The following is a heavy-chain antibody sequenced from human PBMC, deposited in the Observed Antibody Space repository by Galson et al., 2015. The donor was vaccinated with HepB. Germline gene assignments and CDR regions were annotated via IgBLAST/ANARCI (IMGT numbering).Heavy chain of an antibody. J-gene: IGHJ4*02. CDR2: ITISGGST. D-gene: IGHD2-15*01. V-gene: IGHV3-23*01. CDR3: AKDRGGWIYPRNSLDY. Sequence: SLRLSCAASGFTFTGYAMTWVRQAQGKGLGWGSTITISGGSTYDAESVRGRFNISRDNSKNTLYLQMNSLRAEDTAVYYCAKDRGGWIYPRNSLDYWGQGTLVTVSS. CDR1: GFTFTGYA.